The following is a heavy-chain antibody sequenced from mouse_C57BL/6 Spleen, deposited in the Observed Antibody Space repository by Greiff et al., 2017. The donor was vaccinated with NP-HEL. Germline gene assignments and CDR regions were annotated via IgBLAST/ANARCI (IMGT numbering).Heavy chain of an antibody. Sequence: QVQLQQSGAELVRPGASVTLSCKASGYTFTDYEMHWVKQTPVHGLEWIGAIDPETGGTAYNQKFKGKAILTADKSSSTAYMELRSLTSEDSAVYYCTRGGNSNYELGFAYWGQGTLVTVSA. CDR1: GYTFTDYE. CDR2: IDPETGGT. CDR3: TRGGNSNYELGFAY. J-gene: IGHJ3*01. V-gene: IGHV1-15*01. D-gene: IGHD2-5*01.